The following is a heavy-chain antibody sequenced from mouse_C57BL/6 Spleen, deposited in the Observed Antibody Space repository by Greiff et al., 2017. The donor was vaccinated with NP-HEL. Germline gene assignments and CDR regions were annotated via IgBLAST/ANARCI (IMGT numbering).Heavy chain of an antibody. CDR3: ARGRDSNWYFDV. CDR2: IYPRSGNT. V-gene: IGHV1-81*01. CDR1: GYTFTSYG. D-gene: IGHD2-5*01. Sequence: VQLVESGAELARPGASVKLSCKASGYTFTSYGISWVKQRTGQGLEWIGEIYPRSGNTYYNEKFKGKATLTADKSSSTAYMELRSLTSEDSAVYFCARGRDSNWYFDVWGTGTTVTVSS. J-gene: IGHJ1*03.